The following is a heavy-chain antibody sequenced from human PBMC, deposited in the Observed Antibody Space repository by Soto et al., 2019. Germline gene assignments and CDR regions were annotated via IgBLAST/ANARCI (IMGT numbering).Heavy chain of an antibody. V-gene: IGHV1-3*01. Sequence: QVQLVQSGAEVKKHGASVKVSCKASGYTFTSYAMHWVRQAPGQRLEWMGWINAGTGNTKYSQKFQGRVTITRDTSASTAYMELSSLRSEDTAVYYCARGLNGYLHYFDYWGQGTLVTVSS. CDR1: GYTFTSYA. CDR3: ARGLNGYLHYFDY. J-gene: IGHJ4*02. CDR2: INAGTGNT. D-gene: IGHD5-18*01.